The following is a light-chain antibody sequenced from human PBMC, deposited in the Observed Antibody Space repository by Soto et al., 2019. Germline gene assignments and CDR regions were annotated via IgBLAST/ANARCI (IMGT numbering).Light chain of an antibody. CDR1: QGIRND. CDR2: AAT. V-gene: IGKV1-6*01. J-gene: IGKJ4*01. Sequence: AIQMTQSPSSLSASVGDRVTITCRASQGIRNDLGWYQQKPGKAPKLLIYAATTLQSGVPSRFSGSGSGTDFTLTISSLQSEDFATYYCLQDYNYPLTFGGGTKVEIK. CDR3: LQDYNYPLT.